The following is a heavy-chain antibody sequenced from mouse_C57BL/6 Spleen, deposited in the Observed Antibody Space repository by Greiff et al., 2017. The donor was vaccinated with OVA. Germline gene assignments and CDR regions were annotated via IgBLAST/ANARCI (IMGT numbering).Heavy chain of an antibody. CDR3: ARGAYYSDYGYFDV. Sequence: QVQLQQPGTELVKPGASVKLSCKASGYTFTSYWMHWVKQRPGQGLEWIGNINPSNGGTNYNEKFKSKATLTVDKSSSTAYMQLSSLTSEDTAVYYWARGAYYSDYGYFDVWGTGTTVTVSS. J-gene: IGHJ1*03. CDR2: INPSNGGT. V-gene: IGHV1-53*01. CDR1: GYTFTSYW. D-gene: IGHD2-12*01.